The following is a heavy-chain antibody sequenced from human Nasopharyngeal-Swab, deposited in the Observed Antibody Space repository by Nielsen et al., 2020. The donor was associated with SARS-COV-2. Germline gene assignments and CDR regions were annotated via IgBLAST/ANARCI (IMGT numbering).Heavy chain of an antibody. CDR2: INPSGGST. CDR3: ARDPTPAVDSSSSLDYYYGMDV. J-gene: IGHJ6*02. CDR1: GYTFTSYY. D-gene: IGHD6-6*01. V-gene: IGHV1-46*01. Sequence: ASVKVSCKASGYTFTSYYMHWVRQAPGQGLEWMGIINPSGGSTSYAQKFQGRVTMTRDTSTSTVYMELSSLRSEDTAVYYCARDPTPAVDSSSSLDYYYGMDVWSQGTTVTVSS.